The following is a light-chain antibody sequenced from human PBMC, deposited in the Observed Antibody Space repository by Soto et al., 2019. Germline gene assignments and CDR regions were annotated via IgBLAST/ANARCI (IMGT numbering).Light chain of an antibody. CDR1: QRISSN. CDR2: GAS. Sequence: EVVMTQSPATLSVSPGERATLSCRASQRISSNLAWYQQRPGQAPRLLIYGASTRAPGIPDRFSGSGSGTHFTLTISRLEPGDFAVYYCQHFGGTTFTFGQGTRLEI. J-gene: IGKJ5*01. CDR3: QHFGGTTFT. V-gene: IGKV3-15*01.